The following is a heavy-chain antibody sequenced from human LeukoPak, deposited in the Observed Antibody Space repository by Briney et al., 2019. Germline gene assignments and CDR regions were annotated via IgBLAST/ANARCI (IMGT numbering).Heavy chain of an antibody. V-gene: IGHV4-59*01. J-gene: IGHJ4*02. CDR1: GGSISSYC. CDR3: ARVGAGELSSNAFDY. CDR2: IYYSGST. Sequence: SETLSLTCTVSGGSISSYCWSWIRQPPGKGLEWIGYIYYSGSTNYNPSLKSRVTISVDTSKNQFSLKLSSVTAADTAVYYCARVGAGELSSNAFDYWGQGTLVTVSS. D-gene: IGHD3-16*02.